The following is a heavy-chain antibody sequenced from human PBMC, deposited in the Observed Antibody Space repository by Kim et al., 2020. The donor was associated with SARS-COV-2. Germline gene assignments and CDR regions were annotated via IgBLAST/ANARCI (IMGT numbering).Heavy chain of an antibody. V-gene: IGHV4-59*13. J-gene: IGHJ4*02. D-gene: IGHD4-4*01. Sequence: SETLSLTCTVSGGSISNYYWSWIRQAPGKGLEWIGYMYYTGSTNYNPALKSRVTISVDTSKNQFSLNLTSVTAADTAVYYCARDRGADYSNEFDYWGQGTLVTVSS. CDR3: ARDRGADYSNEFDY. CDR2: MYYTGST. CDR1: GGSISNYY.